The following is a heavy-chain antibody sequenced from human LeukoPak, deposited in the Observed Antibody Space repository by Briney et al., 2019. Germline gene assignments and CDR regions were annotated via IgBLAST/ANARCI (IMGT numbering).Heavy chain of an antibody. CDR2: FDPEDGET. CDR3: ATVDTAMVAGYFDL. D-gene: IGHD5-18*01. CDR1: GYPLTELS. V-gene: IGHV1-24*01. J-gene: IGHJ2*01. Sequence: ASVKVSCKVSGYPLTELSMHWVRQAPGKGVEWMGGFDPEDGETIYAQKFQGRVTMTEDTSTDTAYMELSSLRPEDTAVYYCATVDTAMVAGYFDLWGRGTLVTVSS.